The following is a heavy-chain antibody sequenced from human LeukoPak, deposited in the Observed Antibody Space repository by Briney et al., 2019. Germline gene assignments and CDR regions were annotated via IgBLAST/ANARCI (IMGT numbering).Heavy chain of an antibody. Sequence: ASVKVSCKASGYTFTGYCMHWVRQAPGQGLEWMGWINPNSGGTNYAQKFQGRVTMTRDTSISTAYMELSRLRSDDTAVYYCARDRQDCSGGSCYSYYFDYWGQGTLVTVSS. CDR3: ARDRQDCSGGSCYSYYFDY. J-gene: IGHJ4*02. CDR2: INPNSGGT. CDR1: GYTFTGYC. D-gene: IGHD2-15*01. V-gene: IGHV1-2*02.